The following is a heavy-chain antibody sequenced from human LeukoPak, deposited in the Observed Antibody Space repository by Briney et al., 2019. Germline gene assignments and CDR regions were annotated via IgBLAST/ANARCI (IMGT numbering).Heavy chain of an antibody. CDR3: ARDRGVDYCSGGSCSHYYHYMDV. V-gene: IGHV1-2*02. Sequence: ASVKVSCKASGYTFTGYYMHWVRQAPGQGLEWMGWINPNSGGTKYAQKFQGRVTMTRDTSINTAYMELSRLRSDDTAVYYCARDRGVDYCSGGSCSHYYHYMDVWGKGTTVTISS. CDR1: GYTFTGYY. J-gene: IGHJ6*03. D-gene: IGHD2-15*01. CDR2: INPNSGGT.